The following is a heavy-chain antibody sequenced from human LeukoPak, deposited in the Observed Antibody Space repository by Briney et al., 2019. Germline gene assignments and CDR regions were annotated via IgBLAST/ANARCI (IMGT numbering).Heavy chain of an antibody. D-gene: IGHD3-10*02. CDR2: SIGSDYKT. CDR3: AKDLHYYVAMDG. V-gene: IGHV3-23*01. J-gene: IGHJ6*01. Sequence: GGLLRLSCAASGFTISGFAMTWARQAPGKGLEWVASIGSDYKTHYSESVKGRFAISRDNSKSTVFLQMNSLRAEDTALYYCAKDLHYYVAMDGWGQGRAVSVSS. CDR1: GFTISGFA.